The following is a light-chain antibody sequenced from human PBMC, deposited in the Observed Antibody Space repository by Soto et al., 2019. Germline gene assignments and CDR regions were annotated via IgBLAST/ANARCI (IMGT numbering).Light chain of an antibody. Sequence: QSVLTQPPSVSGAPGQRVTISCTGSSSNIGAGYDVHWYQQPPGKVPKLLIYGNSNRPSGVPDRFSGSKSGTSASLAITGLQAEDEAEDYCQSYDSRLSGFVVFGGGTKLTVL. CDR1: SSNIGAGYD. J-gene: IGLJ2*01. V-gene: IGLV1-40*01. CDR3: QSYDSRLSGFVV. CDR2: GNS.